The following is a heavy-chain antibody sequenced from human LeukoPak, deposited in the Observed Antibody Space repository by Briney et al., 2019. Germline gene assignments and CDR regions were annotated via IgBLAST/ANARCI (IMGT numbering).Heavy chain of an antibody. CDR1: GFTFSSYA. J-gene: IGHJ5*02. D-gene: IGHD5-18*01. CDR2: ISSSGDTT. CDR3: VKSASSYGANWFDP. Sequence: GGSLRLSCSASGFTFSSYAMHWVRQAPGKGLEYISSISSSGDTTYYADSVKGRFTISGDNSKNTLYLQMSSLRAEDTAVYYCVKSASSYGANWFDPWGQGTLVTVSS. V-gene: IGHV3-64D*09.